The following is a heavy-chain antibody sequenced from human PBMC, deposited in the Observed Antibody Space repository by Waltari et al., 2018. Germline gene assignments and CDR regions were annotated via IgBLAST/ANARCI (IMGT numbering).Heavy chain of an antibody. CDR3: ARGITGPDYFDY. CDR2: IYTSGST. CDR1: GDSTSSGSYY. V-gene: IGHV4-61*09. Sequence: QVQLQESGPGLVKPSQTLSLTCTVSGDSTSSGSYYWSWIRQPAGKGLEWIGYIYTSGSTNYNPSLKSRVTISVDTSKNQFSLKLSSVTAADTAVYYCARGITGPDYFDYWGQGTLVTVSS. J-gene: IGHJ4*02. D-gene: IGHD3-16*01.